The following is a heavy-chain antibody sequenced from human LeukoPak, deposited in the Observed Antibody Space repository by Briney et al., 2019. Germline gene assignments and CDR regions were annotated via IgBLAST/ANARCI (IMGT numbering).Heavy chain of an antibody. Sequence: SVKVSCKASGGTFSSYAISWVRQAPGQGLEWMGGIIPIFGTANYAQKFQGRVTITADESTSTAYMELRSLRSDDTAVYYCARNGHDILTGYFLGYWGQGTLVTVSS. V-gene: IGHV1-69*13. CDR3: ARNGHDILTGYFLGY. CDR1: GGTFSSYA. D-gene: IGHD3-9*01. CDR2: IIPIFGTA. J-gene: IGHJ4*02.